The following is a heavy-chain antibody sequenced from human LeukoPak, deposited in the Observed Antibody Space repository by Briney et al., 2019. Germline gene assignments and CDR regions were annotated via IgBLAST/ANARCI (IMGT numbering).Heavy chain of an antibody. Sequence: QPGGSLRLSCAASGFTFSSYWMHWVRQAPGKGLVWVSRINSDGSTTNYADSGKGRFTISRDNAENTLYLQMNSLRVEETAVYYCARRVSATRWFDPWGQGTLVTVSS. D-gene: IGHD2-15*01. CDR3: ARRVSATRWFDP. V-gene: IGHV3-74*01. J-gene: IGHJ5*02. CDR2: INSDGSTT. CDR1: GFTFSSYW.